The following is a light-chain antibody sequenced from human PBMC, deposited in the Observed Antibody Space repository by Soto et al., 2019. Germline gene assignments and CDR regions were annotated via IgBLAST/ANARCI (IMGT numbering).Light chain of an antibody. Sequence: QSALTQPASVSGSPGQSITISCTGTGSDVGGNNYVSWYQQNPGKAPKLMICDVSNRPSGVSNRFSGSKSGNTASLTISGLQAEDEADYYCSSFTGTSYVFGTGTKVTVL. CDR1: GSDVGGNNY. V-gene: IGLV2-14*01. J-gene: IGLJ1*01. CDR2: DVS. CDR3: SSFTGTSYV.